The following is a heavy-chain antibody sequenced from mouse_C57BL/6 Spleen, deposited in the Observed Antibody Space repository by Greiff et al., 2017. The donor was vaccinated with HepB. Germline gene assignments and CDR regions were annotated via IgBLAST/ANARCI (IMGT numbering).Heavy chain of an antibody. D-gene: IGHD2-1*01. J-gene: IGHJ4*01. CDR1: GYTFTSYW. V-gene: IGHV1-64*01. CDR3: VGCNYGDFYAMDY. Sequence: QVQLQQPGAELVKPGASVKLSCKASGYTFTSYWMHWVKQRPGQGLEWIGMIHPNSGSTNYNEKFKSKATLTADKSSSTAYMQLSSLTSEDSAVYYCVGCNYGDFYAMDYWGQGTSVTVSS. CDR2: IHPNSGST.